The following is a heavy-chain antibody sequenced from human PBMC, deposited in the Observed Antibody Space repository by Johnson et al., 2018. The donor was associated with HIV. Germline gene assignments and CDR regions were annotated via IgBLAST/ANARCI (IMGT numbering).Heavy chain of an antibody. CDR1: GFTFSDYG. Sequence: VQVVESGGGLVQPGRSLRLSCAASGFTFSDYGMHWVRQAPGKGLGWVTFIRYDGSTKYYGDSLEGRFTISSDNAKNSLYLQMNSLRAEDTAVYYCARDQVVKAAFDIWGQGTMVTVSS. CDR2: IRYDGSTK. J-gene: IGHJ3*02. CDR3: ARDQVVKAAFDI. V-gene: IGHV3-33*08. D-gene: IGHD2-2*01.